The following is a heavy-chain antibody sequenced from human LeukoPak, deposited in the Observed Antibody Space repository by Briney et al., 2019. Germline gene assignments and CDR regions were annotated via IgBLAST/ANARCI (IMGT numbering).Heavy chain of an antibody. D-gene: IGHD2-21*02. CDR2: IKQDRSEK. Sequence: PGGSLRLSCAASGFTFSSYWKSWVRQAPGQGLEWVANIKQDRSEKYYVDSVKGRFTISRDNAKNSLYLQMNSLRVEDTAVYYCARIPPLGGGDGGDWGQGTLVTVSS. V-gene: IGHV3-7*01. CDR3: ARIPPLGGGDGGD. CDR1: GFTFSSYW. J-gene: IGHJ4*02.